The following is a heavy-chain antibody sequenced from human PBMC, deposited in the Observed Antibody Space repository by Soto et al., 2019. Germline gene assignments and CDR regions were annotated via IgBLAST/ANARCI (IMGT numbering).Heavy chain of an antibody. CDR2: INAGYGNT. CDR3: PRDTGNGTFDF. D-gene: IGHD1-1*01. J-gene: IGHJ4*02. CDR1: VYTFSSYA. Sequence: QVHLVQSGAEVRKPGASVKVSCKASVYTFSSYAMHWVLQAPGHRLEWMGWINAGYGNTKSSQKFQDRVTICRDTSASTAYMELTSLRSEDTAVYYCPRDTGNGTFDFWGQGTLVTVSS. V-gene: IGHV1-3*01.